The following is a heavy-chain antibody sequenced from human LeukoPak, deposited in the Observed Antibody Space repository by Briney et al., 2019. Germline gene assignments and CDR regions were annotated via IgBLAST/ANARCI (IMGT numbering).Heavy chain of an antibody. CDR3: ARGLSNYYYDSSGYTFDY. V-gene: IGHV4-4*07. J-gene: IGHJ4*02. CDR1: GGSISSYY. D-gene: IGHD3-22*01. CDR2: IYTSGST. Sequence: PSETLSLTCTVSGGSISSYYWSWIRQPAGKGLEWIGRIYTSGSTNYNPSLKSRVTMSVDTSKNQFSLKLSSVTAADTAVYYCARGLSNYYYDSSGYTFDYWGQGTLVTVSS.